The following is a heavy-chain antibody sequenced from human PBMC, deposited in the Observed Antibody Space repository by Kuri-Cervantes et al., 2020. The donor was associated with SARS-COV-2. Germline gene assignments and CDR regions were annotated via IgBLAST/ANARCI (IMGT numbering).Heavy chain of an antibody. D-gene: IGHD2-21*02. J-gene: IGHJ4*02. V-gene: IGHV3-30*04. CDR1: GFTFSSYA. Sequence: GGSLRLSCAASGFTFSSYAMHWVRQAPGKGLEWVAVISYDGSNKYYADSVKGRFTISRDNSKNTLYLQMNSLRAEDTAVYYCAKDCGGDCYLDYWGQGALVTVYS. CDR3: AKDCGGDCYLDY. CDR2: ISYDGSNK.